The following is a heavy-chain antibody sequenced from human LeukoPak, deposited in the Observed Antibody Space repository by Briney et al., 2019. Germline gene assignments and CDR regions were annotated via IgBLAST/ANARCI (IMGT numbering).Heavy chain of an antibody. V-gene: IGHV3-21*01. CDR3: AELGITMIGGV. J-gene: IGHJ6*04. Sequence: GGSLRLSCAASGFTFSNYNMNWVRQAPGKGLEWVSSISTSSSYIYYADSLKGRFTISRDNARNSLYLQMNSLRAEDTAVYYCAELGITMIGGVWGKGTTVTISS. CDR1: GFTFSNYN. CDR2: ISTSSSYI. D-gene: IGHD3-10*02.